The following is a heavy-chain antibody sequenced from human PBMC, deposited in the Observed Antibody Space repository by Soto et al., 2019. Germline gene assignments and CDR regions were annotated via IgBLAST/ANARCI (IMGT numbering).Heavy chain of an antibody. D-gene: IGHD3-22*01. CDR3: ARSPYSRGSYYPIDY. J-gene: IGHJ4*02. CDR2: INPSTGST. V-gene: IGHV1-46*01. CDR1: GYTFTHYH. Sequence: EASVKVSSKASGYTFTHYHIHWVRQAPRQGLEWMGIINPSTGSTIYAQKFQGRVTMTRDTYTNTVYMELSSLNSEDTDVYYCARSPYSRGSYYPIDYWGQGTLVIVSS.